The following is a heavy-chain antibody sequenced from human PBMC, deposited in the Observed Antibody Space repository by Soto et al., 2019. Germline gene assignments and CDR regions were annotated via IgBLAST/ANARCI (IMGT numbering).Heavy chain of an antibody. D-gene: IGHD2-2*01. V-gene: IGHV1-18*01. Sequence: ASVKVSCKASGYTFTSYGCSWVRQAPGQGREWMGWISAYNGNTNYAQKLQGRVTMTTDTSTSTAYMELRSLRSDDTAVYYCASVGSVVVPAALQDYYYYYYGMDVWGQGTTVTVSS. CDR3: ASVGSVVVPAALQDYYYYYYGMDV. CDR1: GYTFTSYG. J-gene: IGHJ6*02. CDR2: ISAYNGNT.